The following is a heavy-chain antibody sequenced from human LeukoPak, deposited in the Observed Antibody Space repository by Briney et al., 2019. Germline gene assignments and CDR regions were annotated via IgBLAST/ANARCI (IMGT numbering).Heavy chain of an antibody. Sequence: GGSLRLSCAASGFTFSSYSMNWVRQAPGKGLEWVSGINWNGGSTGYADSVKGRFTISRDNAKNSLYLQMNSLRAEDTALYYCARGAYVDYVWGSYRYGAFDIWGQGTMVTVSS. J-gene: IGHJ3*02. CDR3: ARGAYVDYVWGSYRYGAFDI. CDR2: INWNGGST. V-gene: IGHV3-20*04. D-gene: IGHD3-16*02. CDR1: GFTFSSYS.